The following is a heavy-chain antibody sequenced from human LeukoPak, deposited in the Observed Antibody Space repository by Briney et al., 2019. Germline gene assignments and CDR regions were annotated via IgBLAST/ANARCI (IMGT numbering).Heavy chain of an antibody. V-gene: IGHV1-69*13. Sequence: AVKVSCKACGGTFSSYAISWVRQAPGQGGEWMGGIIPIFGTANYVQRFQGRVTITAEGSRRTAYLELSSLRSEDTAVYYCARVRGSGSHYVGPLYYYYGMDVWRKRTTVTVSS. CDR2: IIPIFGTA. CDR1: GGTFSSYA. D-gene: IGHD3-10*01. J-gene: IGHJ6*04. CDR3: ARVRGSGSHYVGPLYYYYGMDV.